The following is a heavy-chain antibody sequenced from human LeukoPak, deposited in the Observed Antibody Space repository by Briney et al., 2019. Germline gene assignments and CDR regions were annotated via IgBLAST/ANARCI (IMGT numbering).Heavy chain of an antibody. Sequence: SETLSLTCTVSGGSMSNYYWIWIRQPPGKGLEWIGYIYYSGTTSYNPSLKSRVTISVDTSKNQFSLKLSSVTAADTAVYYCARDSFESGPYNWFDPWGQGTLVTVSS. CDR2: IYYSGTT. CDR1: GGSMSNYY. CDR3: ARDSFESGPYNWFDP. J-gene: IGHJ5*02. V-gene: IGHV4-59*12.